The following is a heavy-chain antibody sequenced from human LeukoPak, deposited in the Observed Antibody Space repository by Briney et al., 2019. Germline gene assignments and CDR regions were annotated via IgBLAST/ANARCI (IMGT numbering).Heavy chain of an antibody. D-gene: IGHD6-13*01. Sequence: GGSLRLSCAASGFTFVTFAMGWVRQAPGKGLEWVSTISGSGGGTYYADSVKGRFTISRDNSKDTLYLQMNSLRAEDTAVYYCAKHKGAGSRYSYSMDVWGKGATVTVSS. CDR3: AKHKGAGSRYSYSMDV. V-gene: IGHV3-23*01. J-gene: IGHJ6*03. CDR2: ISGSGGGT. CDR1: GFTFVTFA.